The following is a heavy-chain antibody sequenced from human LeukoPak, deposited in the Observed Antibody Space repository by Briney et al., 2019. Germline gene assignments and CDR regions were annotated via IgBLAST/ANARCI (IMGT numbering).Heavy chain of an antibody. CDR2: ISSSSSTI. D-gene: IGHD3-3*01. CDR1: GFTFSSYS. CDR3: ARDRLGVYYDFWSGYYLQDAFDI. V-gene: IGHV3-48*01. J-gene: IGHJ3*02. Sequence: PGGSLRLSCAASGFTFSSYSMNWVRQAPGKGLEWVSYISSSSSTIYYADSVKGRFTISRDNAKNSLYLQMNSLRAEDTAVYYCARDRLGVYYDFWSGYYLQDAFDIWGQGTMVTVSS.